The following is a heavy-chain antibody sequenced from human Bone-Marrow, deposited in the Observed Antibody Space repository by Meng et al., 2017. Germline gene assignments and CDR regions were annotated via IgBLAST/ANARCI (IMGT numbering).Heavy chain of an antibody. CDR2: IYYSGST. J-gene: IGHJ4*02. Sequence: SETLSLTCTVSVGSISSYYWSWIRQPPGKGLEWIGYIYYSGSTYYNPSLKSRVTISVDTSKNQFSLKLSSVTAADTAVHYCARATGSYYNPTLYFDYWGQGTLVTVSS. CDR1: VGSISSYY. V-gene: IGHV4-59*12. D-gene: IGHD3-10*01. CDR3: ARATGSYYNPTLYFDY.